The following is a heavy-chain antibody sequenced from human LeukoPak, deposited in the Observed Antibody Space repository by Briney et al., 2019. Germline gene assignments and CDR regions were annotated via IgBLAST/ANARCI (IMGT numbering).Heavy chain of an antibody. J-gene: IGHJ4*02. CDR3: ARDPGSYSDY. D-gene: IGHD1-26*01. CDR1: GGSISSSSYY. V-gene: IGHV4-39*07. CDR2: IYYSGST. Sequence: PSETLSLTCTVSGGSISSSSYYWGWIRQPPGKGLEWIGSIYYSGSTYYNPSLKSQVTISVDTSKNQFSLKLSSVTAADTAVYYCARDPGSYSDYWGQGTLVTVSS.